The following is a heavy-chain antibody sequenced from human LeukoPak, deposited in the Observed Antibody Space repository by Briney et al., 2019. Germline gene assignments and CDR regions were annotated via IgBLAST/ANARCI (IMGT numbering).Heavy chain of an antibody. J-gene: IGHJ4*02. CDR1: GYTFTGYY. CDR2: INPNSGGT. V-gene: IGHV1-2*02. D-gene: IGHD1-1*01. Sequence: GASVKVSCKASGYTFTGYYMHWVRQAPGQGLEWMGWINPNSGGTNYAQKFQGRVTMTRDTSISTAYMELSRLRSDDTAVYYCARPLYRDDWNLDFDYWGQGTLVTVSS. CDR3: ARPLYRDDWNLDFDY.